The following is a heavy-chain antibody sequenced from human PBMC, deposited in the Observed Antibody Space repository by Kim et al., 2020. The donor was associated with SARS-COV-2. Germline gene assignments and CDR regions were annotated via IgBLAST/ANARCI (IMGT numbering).Heavy chain of an antibody. CDR2: IYYSGST. CDR1: GVSISSSNYY. Sequence: SETLSLTCTVSGVSISSSNYYWGWIRQPPGKGLEWIGNIYYSGSTYYNPSLKSRVTISLDTSRNQFSLRLSSVTAADTAVFYCARGATALRRAWFDPWGQGTLVTVSS. D-gene: IGHD5-12*01. J-gene: IGHJ5*02. V-gene: IGHV4-39*01. CDR3: ARGATALRRAWFDP.